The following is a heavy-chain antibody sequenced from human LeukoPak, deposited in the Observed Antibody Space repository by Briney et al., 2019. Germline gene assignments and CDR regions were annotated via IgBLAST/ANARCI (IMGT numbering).Heavy chain of an antibody. CDR3: ARDRVIEMATIIGLDY. Sequence: ASVKVSCKTSGYTFTNYGISWVRQAPGQGLEWMGWISVYNGNTNYAQKFQGRVTMTTDTSTSTAYMELRSLRSDDSAVYYCARDRVIEMATIIGLDYWGQGTLVTVSS. D-gene: IGHD5-24*01. V-gene: IGHV1-18*01. CDR1: GYTFTNYG. J-gene: IGHJ4*02. CDR2: ISVYNGNT.